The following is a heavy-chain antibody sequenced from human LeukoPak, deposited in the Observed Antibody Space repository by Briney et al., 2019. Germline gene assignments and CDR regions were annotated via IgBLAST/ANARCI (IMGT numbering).Heavy chain of an antibody. CDR2: IYYSGST. CDR1: GGSFSGYY. J-gene: IGHJ5*02. Sequence: SETLSLTCAVYGGSFSGYYWSWIRQHPGKGLEWIGYIYYSGSTYYNPSLKSRLTISVDTSKNQFSLKLSSVTAADTAVYYCARDLTGLNWFDPWGQGTLVTVSS. D-gene: IGHD3-9*01. CDR3: ARDLTGLNWFDP. V-gene: IGHV4-31*11.